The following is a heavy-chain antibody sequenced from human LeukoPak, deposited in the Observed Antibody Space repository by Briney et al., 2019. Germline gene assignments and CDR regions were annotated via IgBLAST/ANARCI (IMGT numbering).Heavy chain of an antibody. CDR2: INHSGST. Sequence: PSETLSFTCAGYGGSFSGYYWSWIRQPPGKGLKWMVEINHSGSTNYKPSLNSRVTISVDTSKNEFSLKMSLRTAADAVVYYCAREDSSGYLAAFDIWGQGTMVTVSP. D-gene: IGHD3-22*01. V-gene: IGHV4-34*01. CDR1: GGSFSGYY. J-gene: IGHJ3*02. CDR3: AREDSSGYLAAFDI.